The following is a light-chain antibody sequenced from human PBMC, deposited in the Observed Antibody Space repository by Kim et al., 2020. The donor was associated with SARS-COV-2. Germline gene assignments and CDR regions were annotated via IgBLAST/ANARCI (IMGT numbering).Light chain of an antibody. CDR3: LIWTTNAGV. V-gene: IGLV5-37*01. J-gene: IGLJ3*02. Sequence: LTCTLTSDTNIGDYNIYWVQQKPGSPPRCLMYYRSDSDKGQGSGVPSRFSGAKDVSTNTGILLISGLQSEDEADYYCLIWTTNAGVFGGGTKLTVL. CDR1: SDTNIGDYN. CDR2: YRSDSDK.